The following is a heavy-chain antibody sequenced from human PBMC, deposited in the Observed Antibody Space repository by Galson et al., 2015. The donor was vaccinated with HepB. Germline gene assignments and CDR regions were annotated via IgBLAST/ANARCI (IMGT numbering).Heavy chain of an antibody. CDR3: AKAAVGWERHNFYYFDF. D-gene: IGHD1-26*01. CDR2: ISYDRNDE. J-gene: IGHJ4*02. Sequence: SLRLSCAASGFNFNNYAMHWARQAPGKGLEWVAVISYDRNDELYADSVKGRFTIFRDTSKKTVYLQMKSLRPEDTAIYYCAKAAVGWERHNFYYFDFWGQGTLVTVSS. CDR1: GFNFNNYA. V-gene: IGHV3-30*18.